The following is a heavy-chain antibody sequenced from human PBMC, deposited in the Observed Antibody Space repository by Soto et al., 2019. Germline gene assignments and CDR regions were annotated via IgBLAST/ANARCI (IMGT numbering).Heavy chain of an antibody. J-gene: IGHJ5*02. CDR1: GVSLSSSNC. CDR2: IYHSGST. Sequence: QVQLQESGPGLVKPSGTLSLTCAVSGVSLSSSNCCSWVRRPPGKGLEWIRVIYHSGSTNYNPSLKSRVTISVDTAKNQFSLKLSSVTAADTAVYYCSRVIAVTVNWFDPWGQGTLVTVSS. CDR3: SRVIAVTVNWFDP. V-gene: IGHV4-4*02. D-gene: IGHD4-4*01.